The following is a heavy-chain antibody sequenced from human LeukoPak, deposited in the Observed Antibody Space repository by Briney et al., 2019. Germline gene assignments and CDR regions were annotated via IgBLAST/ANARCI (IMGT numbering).Heavy chain of an antibody. Sequence: GGSLRLSCAASGFTFSSYWMHWVRQVPGKGLEWVSRINKDGSSTSNADSVKGRFSISRDNTKNTLYLQMNSLRADDTAVYYCARDTRYGDFLGYWGQGALVTVSS. J-gene: IGHJ4*02. D-gene: IGHD4-17*01. CDR2: INKDGSST. CDR1: GFTFSSYW. V-gene: IGHV3-74*01. CDR3: ARDTRYGDFLGY.